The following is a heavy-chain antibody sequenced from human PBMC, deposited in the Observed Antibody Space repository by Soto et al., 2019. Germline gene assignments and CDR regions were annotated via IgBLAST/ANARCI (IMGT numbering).Heavy chain of an antibody. J-gene: IGHJ4*02. Sequence: QVQLQESGPGLVKPSQTLSLTCTVSGGSISSGGYYWSWIRQHPGKGLEWIGYIYYSGSTYYNPSLKSRVTRAVDTSKNQFSLKLSSVTAADTAVYYCARSGYSYGPNPLLYWGQGTLVTVSS. V-gene: IGHV4-31*03. CDR2: IYYSGST. CDR1: GGSISSGGYY. CDR3: ARSGYSYGPNPLLY. D-gene: IGHD5-18*01.